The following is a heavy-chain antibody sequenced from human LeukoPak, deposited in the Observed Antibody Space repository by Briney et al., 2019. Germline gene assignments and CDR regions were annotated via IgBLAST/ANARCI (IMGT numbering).Heavy chain of an antibody. CDR3: ARDGQQLAPYTMDV. Sequence: SGGSLRLSCAASGFSFRSHAMHWVRQAPGKGLEWVAQIWYDGSNKYYTDSVKGRFTISGDNSESTLYLQMNSLRAEDTAAYYCARDGQQLAPYTMDVWGQGTTVTVSS. CDR2: IWYDGSNK. J-gene: IGHJ6*02. CDR1: GFSFRSHA. V-gene: IGHV3-33*01. D-gene: IGHD6-13*01.